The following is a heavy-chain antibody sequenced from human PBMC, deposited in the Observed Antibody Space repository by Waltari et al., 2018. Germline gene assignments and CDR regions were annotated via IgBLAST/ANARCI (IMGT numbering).Heavy chain of an antibody. V-gene: IGHV4-38-2*01. CDR2: IYRSGST. J-gene: IGHJ4*02. D-gene: IGHD1-20*01. CDR3: ARIDYGNNWRAPDY. Sequence: QVRLQESGPGLVKPSETLSLTCAVSGYSISSGYCWGWVRQPPGKGLEWIGGIYRSGSTYANPSLKSRVTLSVDTSKSQFSRKLSFVTAADTAGYYCARIDYGNNWRAPDYWGQGTLVTVSS. CDR1: GYSISSGYC.